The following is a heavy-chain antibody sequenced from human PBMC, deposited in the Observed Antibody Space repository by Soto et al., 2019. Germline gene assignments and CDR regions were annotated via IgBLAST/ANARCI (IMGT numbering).Heavy chain of an antibody. V-gene: IGHV2-70*01. D-gene: IGHD6-19*01. CDR2: IDWDDDK. J-gene: IGHJ4*02. CDR3: ARIAGVAGFDY. CDR1: GFSLSTSGMC. Sequence: GSGPTLLNPTQTLTLTCTFSGFSLSTSGMCVSWIRQPPGKALEWLALIDWDDDKYYSTSLNTRPTISKDTSKNQVDLTMTKLAPVETATYYCARIAGVAGFDYWGQGTLVTV.